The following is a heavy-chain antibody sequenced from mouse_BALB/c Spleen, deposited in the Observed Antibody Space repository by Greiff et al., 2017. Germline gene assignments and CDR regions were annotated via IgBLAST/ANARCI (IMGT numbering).Heavy chain of an antibody. V-gene: IGHV1-87*01. Sequence: QVQLQQSGAELARPGASVKLSCKASGYTFTSYWMQWVKQRPGQGLEWIGAIYPGDGDTRYTQKFKGKATLTADKSSSTAYMQLSSLASEDSAVYYCARLPYRYEKAMDYWGQGTSVTVSS. D-gene: IGHD2-14*01. CDR3: ARLPYRYEKAMDY. CDR2: IYPGDGDT. J-gene: IGHJ4*01. CDR1: GYTFTSYW.